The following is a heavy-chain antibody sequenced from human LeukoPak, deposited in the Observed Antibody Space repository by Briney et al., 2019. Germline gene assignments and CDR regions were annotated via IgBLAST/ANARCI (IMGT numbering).Heavy chain of an antibody. V-gene: IGHV3-7*01. D-gene: IGHD4-17*01. CDR1: GFTFSSYW. Sequence: PGGSLRLSCAASGFTFSSYWMSWVRQAPGEGLEWVANIKQDGSEKYYVDSVKGRFTISRDNAKNSLYLQMNSLRAEDTAVYYCASGGDYAGNWFDPWGQGTLVTVSS. CDR3: ASGGDYAGNWFDP. J-gene: IGHJ5*02. CDR2: IKQDGSEK.